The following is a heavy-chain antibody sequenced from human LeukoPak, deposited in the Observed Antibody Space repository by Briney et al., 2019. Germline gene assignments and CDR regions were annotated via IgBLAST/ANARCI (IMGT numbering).Heavy chain of an antibody. CDR2: IYYSGST. D-gene: IGHD3-9*01. CDR1: GGSISSYY. V-gene: IGHV4-59*08. CDR3: ARVMANYDMLTGYYNSYYYYGMDV. J-gene: IGHJ6*02. Sequence: SETLSLTCTVSGGSISSYYWSWIRQPPGKGLEWIGYIYYSGSTNYNPSLKSRVTISVDTSKNQFSLKLSSVTAADTAVYYCARVMANYDMLTGYYNSYYYYGMDVWGQGTTVTVSS.